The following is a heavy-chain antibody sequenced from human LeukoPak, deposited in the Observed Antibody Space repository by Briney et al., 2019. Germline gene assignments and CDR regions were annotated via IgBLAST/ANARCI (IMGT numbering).Heavy chain of an antibody. CDR3: AKEITMVRGVIGNRLYGMDV. CDR1: GFTVSSNY. V-gene: IGHV3-53*01. Sequence: GGSLRLSCAAFGFTVSSNYMSWVRQAPGKGLEWVSVIYTGGSTYYADSVKGRFTISRDNSKNTLYLQMNSLRAEDTAVYYCAKEITMVRGVIGNRLYGMDVWGQGTTVTVSS. D-gene: IGHD3-10*01. CDR2: IYTGGST. J-gene: IGHJ6*02.